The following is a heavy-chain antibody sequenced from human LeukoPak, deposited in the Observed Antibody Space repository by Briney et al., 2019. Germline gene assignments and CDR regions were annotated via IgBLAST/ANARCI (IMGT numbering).Heavy chain of an antibody. J-gene: IGHJ3*02. CDR1: GGSISSGGYY. D-gene: IGHD3-22*01. CDR3: ASIVVVTPDAFDI. CDR2: IYHSGST. V-gene: IGHV4-30-2*01. Sequence: SQTLSLTCTVSGGSISSGGYYWSWLRQPPGKGLEWIGYIYHSGSTYYNPSLKSRVTISVDRSKNQFSLKLSSVTAADTAVYYCASIVVVTPDAFDIWGQGTMVTVSS.